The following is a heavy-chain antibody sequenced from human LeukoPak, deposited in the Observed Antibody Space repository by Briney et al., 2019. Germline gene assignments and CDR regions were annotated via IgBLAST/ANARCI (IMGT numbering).Heavy chain of an antibody. D-gene: IGHD2-15*01. Sequence: PGGSLRLSCAASGFTFSSYSMNWVRQAPGKGLEWVSSISSSSSYIYYADSVKGRFTISRDNAKNSLYLQMNSLRAEDTAVYYCARDREVVVAATSNAFWFEPWGQGTLVTVSS. CDR3: ARDREVVVAATSNAFWFEP. J-gene: IGHJ5*02. CDR1: GFTFSSYS. CDR2: ISSSSSYI. V-gene: IGHV3-21*01.